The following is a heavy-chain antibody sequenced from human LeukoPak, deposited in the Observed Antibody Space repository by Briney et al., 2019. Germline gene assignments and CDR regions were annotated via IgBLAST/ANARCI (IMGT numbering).Heavy chain of an antibody. Sequence: GASVKVSCKASGYTFSSYDLNWVRQAAGQGLEWVGWMNPNSGDTGYAQKFQGRVTMTRNTSISTAYMDLSSLSSEDTTVYYCARMDKSGIDNWFDPWGQGTLVTVTS. V-gene: IGHV1-8*01. CDR1: GYTFSSYD. J-gene: IGHJ5*02. D-gene: IGHD3-3*01. CDR3: ARMDKSGIDNWFDP. CDR2: MNPNSGDT.